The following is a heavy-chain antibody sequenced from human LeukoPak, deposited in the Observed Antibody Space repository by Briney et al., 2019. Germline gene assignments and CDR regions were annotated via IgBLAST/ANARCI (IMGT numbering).Heavy chain of an antibody. CDR3: ARDHGDYDPFFDY. D-gene: IGHD4-17*01. Sequence: ASVKVSCKASGYTFTGYYMHWVRQAPGQGLEWMGWINPNSGGTNYAQKFQGRVTMTRDTSISTAYMELSRLRSDGTAVYYCARDHGDYDPFFDYWGQGTLVTVSS. CDR1: GYTFTGYY. V-gene: IGHV1-2*02. J-gene: IGHJ4*02. CDR2: INPNSGGT.